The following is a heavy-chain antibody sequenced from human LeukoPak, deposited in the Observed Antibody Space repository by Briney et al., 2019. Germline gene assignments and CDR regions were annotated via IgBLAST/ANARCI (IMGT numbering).Heavy chain of an antibody. CDR3: AKSGIAAAGQRGYFDC. Sequence: PGGSLRLSCAASGFTFSSYWMNWARQAPGKGLEWVAVISNDGSNKYYADSVKGRFTISRDNSKNTVYLQMNSLRGEDTAVYYCAKSGIAAAGQRGYFDCWGQGTLVTVSS. D-gene: IGHD6-13*01. V-gene: IGHV3-30*18. CDR2: ISNDGSNK. CDR1: GFTFSSYW. J-gene: IGHJ4*02.